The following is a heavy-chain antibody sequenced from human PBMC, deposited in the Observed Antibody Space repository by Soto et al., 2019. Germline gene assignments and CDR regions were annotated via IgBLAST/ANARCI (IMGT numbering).Heavy chain of an antibody. Sequence: GGSLRLSCAASGFTFSSYAMSLVRQAPGKGLDLLSAISGSGGSTYYADSVKGRFAISRDNSKNTLYLQMNSLRAEDTAVYYCAKRKGYYGSGSYIGMDVWGQGTTVTVSS. CDR3: AKRKGYYGSGSYIGMDV. CDR2: ISGSGGST. CDR1: GFTFSSYA. J-gene: IGHJ6*02. V-gene: IGHV3-23*01. D-gene: IGHD3-10*01.